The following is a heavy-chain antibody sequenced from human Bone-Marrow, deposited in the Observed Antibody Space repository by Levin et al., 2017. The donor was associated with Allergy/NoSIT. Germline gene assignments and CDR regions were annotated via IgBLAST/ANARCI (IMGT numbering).Heavy chain of an antibody. Sequence: HAGGSLRLSCAASGFTFSTHGMHWARQAPGKGLEWVAGISYDGSNKYYVDSVKGRFTISRDNSKNTVHLQMSSLRAEDTAVYYCTKDPVQNLDIPAGFADYWGQGTLVIVSS. CDR3: TKDPVQNLDIPAGFADY. D-gene: IGHD6-19*01. CDR1: GFTFSTHG. J-gene: IGHJ4*02. CDR2: ISYDGSNK. V-gene: IGHV3-30*18.